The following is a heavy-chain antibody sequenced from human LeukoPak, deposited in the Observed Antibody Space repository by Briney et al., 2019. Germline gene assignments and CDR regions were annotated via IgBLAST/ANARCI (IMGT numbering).Heavy chain of an antibody. CDR1: GFTFSSYW. J-gene: IGHJ4*02. CDR2: IKQDGSEK. V-gene: IGHV3-7*03. Sequence: GGSLRLSCAASGFTFSSYWMSWVRQAPGKGLEWVANIKQDGSEKYYVDSVKGRFTISRDNAKNSLYLQMNSLRAEDTAVYYCAKDYDSSGYYRYFDYWGQGTLVTVSS. CDR3: AKDYDSSGYYRYFDY. D-gene: IGHD3-22*01.